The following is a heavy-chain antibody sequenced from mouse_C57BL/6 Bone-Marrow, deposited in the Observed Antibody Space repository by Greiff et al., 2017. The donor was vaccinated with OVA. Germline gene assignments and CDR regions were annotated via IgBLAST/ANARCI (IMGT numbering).Heavy chain of an antibody. Sequence: QVQLQQSGAELARPGASVKMSCKASGYTFTSYKMHWVKQRPGQGLEWIGYINPSSGYPKYNQKFKDKATLTADKSSSTAYMQLSSLTSEDAAVYYCARRWVSDYWGQGTSVTVSS. V-gene: IGHV1-4*01. CDR2: INPSSGYP. CDR1: GYTFTSYK. CDR3: ARRWVSDY. J-gene: IGHJ4*01. D-gene: IGHD6-2*01.